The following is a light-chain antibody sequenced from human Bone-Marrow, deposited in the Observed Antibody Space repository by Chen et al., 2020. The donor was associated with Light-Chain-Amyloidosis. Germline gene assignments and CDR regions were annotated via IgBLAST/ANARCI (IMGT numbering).Light chain of an antibody. CDR3: CSFAGTSTPL. J-gene: IGLJ2*01. CDR2: EVT. Sequence: QSALTPPASVSGAPGQSITISCPGTSSDIGSYNLVSWYQQHPVKAPQLLIYEVTQWPSGVSGRFSGSKSGNTASLTISGLRTDDEAYYFCCSFAGTSTPLFGGGSKLTV. CDR1: SSDIGSYNL. V-gene: IGLV2-23*02.